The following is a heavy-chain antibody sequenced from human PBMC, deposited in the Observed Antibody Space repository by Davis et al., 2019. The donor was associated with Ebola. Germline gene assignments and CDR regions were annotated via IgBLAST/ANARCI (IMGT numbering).Heavy chain of an antibody. CDR1: GYTLTELS. Sequence: ASVKVSCKVSGYTLTELSMHWVRQAPGKGLEWLGGFDPEDGETIYAQKFQGRVTMTEDTSTDTAYMELSSLRSEDTAVYYCAIIQYQLLFDAFDIWGQGTMVTVSS. D-gene: IGHD2-2*01. CDR3: AIIQYQLLFDAFDI. V-gene: IGHV1-24*01. CDR2: FDPEDGET. J-gene: IGHJ3*02.